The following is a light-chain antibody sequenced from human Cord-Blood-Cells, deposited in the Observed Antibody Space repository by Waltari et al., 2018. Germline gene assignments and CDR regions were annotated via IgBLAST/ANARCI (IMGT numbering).Light chain of an antibody. J-gene: IGKJ4*01. CDR3: QQSYSTPPT. CDR1: QSISSY. V-gene: IGKV1-39*01. CDR2: AAS. Sequence: DIQMTQSPSSLSASVGDRVTITCRASQSISSYLNWYQQKPGKAPKLLIYAASSLQSGVPSRFSGSGSVTDFTLTISSLQPEDFATYDCQQSYSTPPTFGGGTKVEIK.